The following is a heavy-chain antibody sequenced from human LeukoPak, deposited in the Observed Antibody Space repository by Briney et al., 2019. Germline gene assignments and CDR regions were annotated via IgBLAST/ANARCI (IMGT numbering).Heavy chain of an antibody. D-gene: IGHD3-10*01. CDR3: AREFAYYGSGNYLP. Sequence: GGSLRLSCAASGISFSSYALHWVRQAPGKGLEWVAVISYDGNNEYYADSVKGRFTISRDNSKNTLYLQMNSLRPEDTAVYYCAREFAYYGSGNYLPWGQGTLVTVSS. V-gene: IGHV3-30-3*01. J-gene: IGHJ5*02. CDR2: ISYDGNNE. CDR1: GISFSSYA.